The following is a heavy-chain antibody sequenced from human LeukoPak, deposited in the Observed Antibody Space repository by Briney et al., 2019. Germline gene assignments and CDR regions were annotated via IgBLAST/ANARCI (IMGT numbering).Heavy chain of an antibody. D-gene: IGHD1-26*01. V-gene: IGHV4-39*01. CDR1: GGSISSGSYY. CDR3: ARHHTEALVVGATRLAFDY. J-gene: IGHJ4*02. CDR2: IYYSGST. Sequence: SETLSLTCTVSGGSISSGSYYWGWVRQPPGKGLEWIGSIYYSGSTYYKSSLKSRVTISVGTSKNQFSLMLSSVTAADTAVYYCARHHTEALVVGATRLAFDYWGQGTLVTVSS.